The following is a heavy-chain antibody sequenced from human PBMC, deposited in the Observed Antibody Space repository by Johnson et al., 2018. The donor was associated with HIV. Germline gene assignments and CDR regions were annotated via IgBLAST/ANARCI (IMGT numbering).Heavy chain of an antibody. Sequence: VQLVESGGGVVRPGGSLRLSCAASGFTVSSNYMSWVRQAPGKGLEWVSAISGSGGSTYYADFVKGRFTITRDNSKNTLYLQMNSLRAEDTAVYYCARVPWSLDAFDIWGQETMVTVSS. CDR3: ARVPWSLDAFDI. CDR1: GFTVSSNY. CDR2: SGSGGST. D-gene: IGHD2-15*01. V-gene: IGHV3-66*01. J-gene: IGHJ3*02.